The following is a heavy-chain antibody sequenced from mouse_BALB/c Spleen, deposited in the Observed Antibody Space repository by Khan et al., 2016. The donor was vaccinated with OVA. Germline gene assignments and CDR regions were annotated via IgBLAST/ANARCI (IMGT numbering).Heavy chain of an antibody. D-gene: IGHD1-1*01. CDR2: VSTGGGYT. CDR1: GFTFSTYG. CDR3: TRLAYYYDSEGFAY. J-gene: IGHJ3*01. V-gene: IGHV5-6*01. Sequence: EVELVESGGDLVKPGGSLKLSCAASGFTFSTYGMSWVRQTPDKRLEWVATVSTGGGYTYYPDSVKGRFPISRDNAKNTLYVQMSGLKSEDTAMFYCTRLAYYYDSEGFAYWGQRTLVTVSA.